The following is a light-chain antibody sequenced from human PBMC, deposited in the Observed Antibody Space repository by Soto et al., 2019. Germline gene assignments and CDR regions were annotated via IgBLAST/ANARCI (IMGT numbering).Light chain of an antibody. V-gene: IGLV2-11*01. CDR2: DVS. J-gene: IGLJ2*01. Sequence: QSALTQPRSVSGSPGQSVSISCTGTSSDVGGHNYVSWYQQQTGKAPKLMIYDVSLRPSGVPDRFSGSKSGNTASLTISGLQAEDEADYYCCSYTGGYTLGVFGGGTKLTVL. CDR1: SSDVGGHNY. CDR3: CSYTGGYTLGV.